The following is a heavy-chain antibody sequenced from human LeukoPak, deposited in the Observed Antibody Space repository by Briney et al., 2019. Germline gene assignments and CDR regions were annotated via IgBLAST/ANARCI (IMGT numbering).Heavy chain of an antibody. CDR2: IHHSGST. D-gene: IGHD6-6*01. CDR3: ARIPGSSSYYYYYYMDV. CDR1: GGSVSSSNW. V-gene: IGHV4-4*02. J-gene: IGHJ6*03. Sequence: SETLSLTCAVSGGSVSSSNWWSWVRQPPGKGLEWIAEIHHSGSTNYNPSLKSRVTISVDKSKNQFSLNLNSVTAADTAVYYCARIPGSSSYYYYYYMDVWGKGTTVTVSS.